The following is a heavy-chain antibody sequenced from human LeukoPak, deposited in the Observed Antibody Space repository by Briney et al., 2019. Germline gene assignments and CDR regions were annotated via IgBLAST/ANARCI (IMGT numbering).Heavy chain of an antibody. CDR2: INNSGST. V-gene: IGHV4-34*01. Sequence: SETLSLTCAVYGGSFSGYYWSWIRQPPGKGLEWIGEINNSGSTNYNPSLKSRVTISVDTSKNQFSLKLSSVTAADTAVYYCARDLFGYSSGWIFDYWGQGTLVTVSS. D-gene: IGHD6-19*01. CDR1: GGSFSGYY. CDR3: ARDLFGYSSGWIFDY. J-gene: IGHJ4*02.